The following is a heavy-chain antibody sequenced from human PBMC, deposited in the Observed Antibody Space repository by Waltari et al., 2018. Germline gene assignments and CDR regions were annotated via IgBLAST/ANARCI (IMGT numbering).Heavy chain of an antibody. CDR3: ATASGYYDSSGPSSPSRGMDV. CDR1: GYTFTDYY. V-gene: IGHV1-69-2*01. D-gene: IGHD3-22*01. CDR2: VDPEDGET. Sequence: VQLVQSGAEVKKPGATVKLSCKVSGYTFTDYYIPWVNQAPGQGLEWMGLVDPEDGETIYAEKFQGRVTITADTSTDTAYMELSSLRSEDTAVYYCATASGYYDSSGPSSPSRGMDVWGQGTTVTVSS. J-gene: IGHJ6*02.